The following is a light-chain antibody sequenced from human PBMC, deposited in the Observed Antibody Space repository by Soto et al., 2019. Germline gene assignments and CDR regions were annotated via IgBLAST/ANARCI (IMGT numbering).Light chain of an antibody. Sequence: QSALTQPASVSGSPGQSITISCTGTSSDVGGYNYVSWYQQHPGKAPKLMIYEVSNRPSGVSNRVSGSKSGNTASLTISGLQAEDETDYYCSSYTSSGGYVFGTGTKRTVL. CDR2: EVS. V-gene: IGLV2-14*01. J-gene: IGLJ1*01. CDR3: SSYTSSGGYV. CDR1: SSDVGGYNY.